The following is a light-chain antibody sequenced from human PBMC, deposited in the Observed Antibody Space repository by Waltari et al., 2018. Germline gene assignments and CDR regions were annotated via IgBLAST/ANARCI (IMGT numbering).Light chain of an antibody. CDR2: GEN. CDR1: SLRSGD. CDR3: NSRDNRGQGVI. J-gene: IGLJ2*01. V-gene: IGLV3-19*01. Sequence: SSELTQDPAVSVALGQTIRITCQRDSLRSGDASWYQQKPGQAPVLVMFGENNRPSGIPDRFSGSTSGSTTSLTITGAQAEDEADYYCNSRDNRGQGVIFGGGTKVTVL.